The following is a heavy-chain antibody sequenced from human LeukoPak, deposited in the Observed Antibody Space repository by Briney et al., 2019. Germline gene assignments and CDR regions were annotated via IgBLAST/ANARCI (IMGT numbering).Heavy chain of an antibody. CDR3: AKDGRRIVGATYFDY. V-gene: IGHV3-23*01. Sequence: GGSLRLSCAASGFTFSSYAMSWARQAPGKGLEWVSAISGSGGSTYYADSVKGRFTISRDNSKNTLYLQMNSLRAEDTAVYYCAKDGRRIVGATYFDYWGQGTLVTVSS. CDR2: ISGSGGST. CDR1: GFTFSSYA. D-gene: IGHD1-26*01. J-gene: IGHJ4*02.